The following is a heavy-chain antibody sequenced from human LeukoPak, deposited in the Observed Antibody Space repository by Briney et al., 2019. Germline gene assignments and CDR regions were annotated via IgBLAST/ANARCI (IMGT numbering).Heavy chain of an antibody. CDR1: GFTFSSYA. CDR3: ARDRVVPAAPFDY. Sequence: GGSLRLSCAASGFTFSSYAMSWVRQAPGKGLEWVSYISSSGSTIYYADSVKGRFTISRDNAKNSLYLQMNSLRAEDTAVYYCARDRVVPAAPFDYWGQGTLVTVSS. V-gene: IGHV3-48*04. J-gene: IGHJ4*02. D-gene: IGHD2-2*01. CDR2: ISSSGSTI.